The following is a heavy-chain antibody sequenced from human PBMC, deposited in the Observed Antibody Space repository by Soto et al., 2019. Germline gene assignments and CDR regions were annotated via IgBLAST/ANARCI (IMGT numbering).Heavy chain of an antibody. Sequence: GASVKVSFKASGYTFTSYGISWVRQAPGQGLEWMGWISAYNGNTNYAQKLQGRVTMTTDTSTSTAYMELRSLRSDDTAVYYCARGNYDFWTSDAFDIWGQGTMVTVSS. CDR3: ARGNYDFWTSDAFDI. CDR1: GYTFTSYG. D-gene: IGHD3-3*01. J-gene: IGHJ3*02. V-gene: IGHV1-18*01. CDR2: ISAYNGNT.